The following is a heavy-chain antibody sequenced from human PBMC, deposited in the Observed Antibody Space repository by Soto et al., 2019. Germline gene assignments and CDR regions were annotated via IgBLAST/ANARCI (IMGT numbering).Heavy chain of an antibody. V-gene: IGHV2-5*02. J-gene: IGHJ3*02. CDR3: APLTITYGGVIGLDAFDI. CDR1: GFSLSPVGVG. Sequence: QITLKESAPTLVQPTQTLTLRCTFSGFSLSPVGVGVGWIRQPPGKALEWIAVIYWDNDKRYNPSLSNRLSSTKDLSRNKVVVPMINMEPADTGTYYCAPLTITYGGVIGLDAFDIWGQGTLVTVSS. CDR2: IYWDNDK. D-gene: IGHD3-16*02.